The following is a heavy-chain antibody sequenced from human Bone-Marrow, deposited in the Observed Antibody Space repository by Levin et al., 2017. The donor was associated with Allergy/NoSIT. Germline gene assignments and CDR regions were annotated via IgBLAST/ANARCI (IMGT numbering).Heavy chain of an antibody. V-gene: IGHV1-24*01. CDR1: GYPLTDFY. J-gene: IGHJ4*02. CDR2: FDPEDGEA. Sequence: ASVKVSCKVSGYPLTDFYMHWVRQAPGKGLEWMGGFDPEDGEAIYAPKFQGRVTMTEDTSTDTAYMELRSLTYEDTAVYWCATDYDYWGQGGLVIVSA. CDR3: ATDYDY.